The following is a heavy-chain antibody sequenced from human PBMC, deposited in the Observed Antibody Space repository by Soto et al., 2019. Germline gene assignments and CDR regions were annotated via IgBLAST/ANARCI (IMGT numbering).Heavy chain of an antibody. Sequence: RSLRLSCAASGFTFSSYWMSWVRQAPGKGLEWVANIKQDGSEKYYVDSVQGRFTISRDNAKNSLYLQMNSLRAEDTGVYYCARWLVTTSFYYYGMYVWGQGTTVTVSS. J-gene: IGHJ6*02. D-gene: IGHD6-19*01. CDR3: ARWLVTTSFYYYGMYV. V-gene: IGHV3-7*03. CDR1: GFTFSSYW. CDR2: IKQDGSEK.